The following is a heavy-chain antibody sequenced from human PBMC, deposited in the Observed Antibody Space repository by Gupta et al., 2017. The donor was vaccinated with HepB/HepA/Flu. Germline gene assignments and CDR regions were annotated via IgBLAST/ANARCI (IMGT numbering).Heavy chain of an antibody. CDR2: IIPIVDDV. CDR3: AREEGIDSTNYIDD. Sequence: QVQLVQSGAEVKKPGSSVKVSCKASGGFRSYAISWVRQAPGQGLEWMGGIIPIVDDVSYAQKFQGRVTITADKSTTTAYMELRSLRSEDTAVYYGAREEGIDSTNYIDDWGKGTLVTVSA. CDR1: GGFRSYA. D-gene: IGHD2-2*01. J-gene: IGHJ4*02. V-gene: IGHV1-69*14.